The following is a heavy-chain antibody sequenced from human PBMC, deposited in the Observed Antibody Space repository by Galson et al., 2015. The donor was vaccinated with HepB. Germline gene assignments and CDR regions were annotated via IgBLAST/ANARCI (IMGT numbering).Heavy chain of an antibody. J-gene: IGHJ4*02. CDR1: GYTFTSYY. V-gene: IGHV1-46*01. Sequence: SVKVSCKASGYTFTSYYMHWVRQAPGQGLEWMGIINPSGGSTSYAQKFQGRVTMTRDTSTSTAYMELRSLRSDDTAVYYCARAKFDYYGSGSYYKEDYWGQGTLVTVSS. CDR3: ARAKFDYYGSGSYYKEDY. D-gene: IGHD3-10*01. CDR2: INPSGGST.